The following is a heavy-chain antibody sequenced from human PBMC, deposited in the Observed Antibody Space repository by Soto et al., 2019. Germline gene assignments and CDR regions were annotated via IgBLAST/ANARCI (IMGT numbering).Heavy chain of an antibody. CDR3: ARDRGGYSNFDY. CDR2: IYYSGST. CDR1: GGSISSGGYY. V-gene: IGHV4-31*03. J-gene: IGHJ4*02. Sequence: PSETLSLTCTVSGGSISSGGYYWRWIRQHPGKGLEWIGYIYYSGSTYYNPSLKSRVTISVDTSKNQFSLKLSSVTAADTAIYYCARDRGGYSNFDYWGQGTLVTVSS. D-gene: IGHD3-10*01.